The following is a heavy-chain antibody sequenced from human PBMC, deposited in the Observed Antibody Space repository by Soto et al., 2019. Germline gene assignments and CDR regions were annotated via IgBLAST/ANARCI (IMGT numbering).Heavy chain of an antibody. Sequence: SVKVSCKASGGTFSSYRINWVRQAPGQGLEWVGGIVPIYRTADYAQKFQGRVTITADESARTSYMELRGLKSQDTAVYYCVRDSGAKLSSSWGQGTLVTVSS. CDR3: VRDSGAKLSSS. CDR2: IVPIYRTA. V-gene: IGHV1-69*13. D-gene: IGHD6-13*01. CDR1: GGTFSSYR. J-gene: IGHJ4*02.